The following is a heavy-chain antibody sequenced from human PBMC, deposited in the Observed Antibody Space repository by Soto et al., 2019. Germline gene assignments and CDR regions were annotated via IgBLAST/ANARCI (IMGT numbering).Heavy chain of an antibody. CDR2: VYYTGDT. CDR1: SGPDRSHN. Sequence: QVQLQQSGPRLVKPSETLSLTCTVSSGPDRSHNWGWIRQPPGRGLEWIGYVYYTGDTAYNPSLRGRVTISADTSXNDISLTLNSVTAADTAVYYCVRQGIDYLHGLVDVWGQGTTVSVSS. CDR3: VRQGIDYLHGLVDV. V-gene: IGHV4-59*08. J-gene: IGHJ6*02. D-gene: IGHD4-17*01.